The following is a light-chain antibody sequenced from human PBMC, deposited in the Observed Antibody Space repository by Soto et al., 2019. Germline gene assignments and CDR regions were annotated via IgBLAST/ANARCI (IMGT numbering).Light chain of an antibody. CDR3: QHYSGDRAT. V-gene: IGKV3-15*01. Sequence: IVMTQSPATLSVSPGERATLSCMASQSVGTLLAWYQQKPGQAPRLLIYAASARATGIPARFSGSGTGTEFTLTISSLRPDDFATYYCQHYSGDRATFGQGTKVDIK. J-gene: IGKJ1*01. CDR2: AAS. CDR1: QSVGTL.